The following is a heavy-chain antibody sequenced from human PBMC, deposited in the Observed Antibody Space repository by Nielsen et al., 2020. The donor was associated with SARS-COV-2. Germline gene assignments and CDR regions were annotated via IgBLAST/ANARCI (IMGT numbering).Heavy chain of an antibody. Sequence: ASVKVSCKTSGFAFTSYGISWVRQAPGQGLEWMGWISTHTGTPTYAESFQGRVTMTRDTATNTAYMELRTLTSDDTAVYYCARDFDYWGQGTLVTVSP. CDR3: ARDFDY. CDR1: GFAFTSYG. V-gene: IGHV1-18*04. CDR2: ISTHTGTP. J-gene: IGHJ4*02.